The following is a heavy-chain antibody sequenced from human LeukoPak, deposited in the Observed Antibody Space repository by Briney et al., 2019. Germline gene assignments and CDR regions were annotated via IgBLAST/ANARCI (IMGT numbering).Heavy chain of an antibody. J-gene: IGHJ4*02. Sequence: GASVKVSCKASGYTFTSYGISWVRQAPGQGLEWMGWINPNSGGTNYAQKLQGRVTMTRDTSISTAYMELSRLRSDDTAVYYCAREGIVVATTSFDYWGQGTLVTVSS. CDR1: GYTFTSYG. CDR3: AREGIVVATTSFDY. CDR2: INPNSGGT. V-gene: IGHV1-2*02. D-gene: IGHD3-22*01.